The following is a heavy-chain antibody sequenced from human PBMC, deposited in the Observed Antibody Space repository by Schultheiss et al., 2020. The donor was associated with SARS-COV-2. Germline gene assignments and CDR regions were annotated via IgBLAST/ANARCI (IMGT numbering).Heavy chain of an antibody. Sequence: ASVKVSCKASGYTFTGYYMHWVRQAPGQGLEWMGWINPNSGGTNYAQKFQGRVTMTGDTSISTAYMELSRLRSDDTAVYYCARLGGYSYGLGDFDYWGQGTLVTVSS. CDR3: ARLGGYSYGLGDFDY. J-gene: IGHJ4*02. D-gene: IGHD5-18*01. V-gene: IGHV1-2*02. CDR2: INPNSGGT. CDR1: GYTFTGYY.